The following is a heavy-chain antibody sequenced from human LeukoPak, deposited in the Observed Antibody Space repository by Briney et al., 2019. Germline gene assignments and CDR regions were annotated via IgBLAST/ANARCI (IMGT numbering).Heavy chain of an antibody. CDR3: ARASYSYDINGWVPFDY. J-gene: IGHJ4*02. V-gene: IGHV4-4*07. D-gene: IGHD3-22*01. Sequence: TSETLSLTCTVSGGSISSYYWSWIRQPAGKGLEWIGRIYTSGSTNYNPSLKSRVTISGDTSKNQFSLRLSSVTAADTAVYYCARASYSYDINGWVPFDYWGQGTLVTVSS. CDR2: IYTSGST. CDR1: GGSISSYY.